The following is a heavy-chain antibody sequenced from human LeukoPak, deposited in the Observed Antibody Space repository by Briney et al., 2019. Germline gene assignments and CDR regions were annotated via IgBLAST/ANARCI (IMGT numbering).Heavy chain of an antibody. CDR2: ISGSGGST. CDR1: GFSVSINY. V-gene: IGHV3-23*01. Sequence: GGSLRLSCAASGFSVSINYMSWVRQAPGKGLEWVSAISGSGGSTYYADSVEGRFTISRDNSKNTLYLQMNSLRAEDTAVYYCARGGHDYYYMDVWGKGTTVTVSS. D-gene: IGHD3-10*01. CDR3: ARGGHDYYYMDV. J-gene: IGHJ6*03.